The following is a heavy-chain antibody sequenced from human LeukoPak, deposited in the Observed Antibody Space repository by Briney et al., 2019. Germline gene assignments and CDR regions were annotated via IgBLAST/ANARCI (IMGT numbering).Heavy chain of an antibody. CDR1: GFTFSSNS. D-gene: IGHD3-10*01. J-gene: IGHJ1*01. CDR3: ARGNATYGSGSYYLDGDEYFQH. CDR2: ISISGSTI. V-gene: IGHV3-11*04. Sequence: GGSLRLSCTVSGFTFSSNSMSWVRRAPGKGLGGVSYISISGSTIYYAASVKGRFTISRDNAKNSLYLQMNSLGAEDTAVYYCARGNATYGSGSYYLDGDEYFQHWGQGTLVTVSS.